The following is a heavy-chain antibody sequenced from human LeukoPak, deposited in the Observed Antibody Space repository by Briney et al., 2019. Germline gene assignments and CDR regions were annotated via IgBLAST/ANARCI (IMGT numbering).Heavy chain of an antibody. CDR2: IHPRSGYS. Sequence: ASVKVSCKTSGYTFTDYDVNWVRQAPGRGLEWMGYIHPRSGYSESAQRFQGRLSMTRDVSTDTAYMELSTLTSDDTAVYYCPRVTSGMGYNWFDPWGQGTLIIVSS. CDR3: PRVTSGMGYNWFDP. CDR1: GYTFTDYD. V-gene: IGHV1-8*01. J-gene: IGHJ5*02. D-gene: IGHD2-2*01.